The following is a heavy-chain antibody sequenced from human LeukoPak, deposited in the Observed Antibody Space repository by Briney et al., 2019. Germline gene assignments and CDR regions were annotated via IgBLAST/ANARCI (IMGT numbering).Heavy chain of an antibody. V-gene: IGHV3-64*01. CDR1: GFTFSSYA. CDR3: ATYVDGFLDY. CDR2: ISSNRGST. J-gene: IGHJ4*02. D-gene: IGHD2-21*01. Sequence: GGSLRLSCAASGFTFSSYAMHWVRQAPGKGLEYVSAISSNRGSTYYANSVKGRFTISRDNSKNTLYLQMDSLRAKDIAVYYWATYVDGFLDYWGQGTLVTVSS.